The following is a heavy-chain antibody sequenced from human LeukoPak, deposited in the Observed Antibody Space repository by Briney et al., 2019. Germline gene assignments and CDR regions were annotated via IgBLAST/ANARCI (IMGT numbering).Heavy chain of an antibody. CDR3: ARGHTPLYYYDSSGYNPDY. V-gene: IGHV1-18*04. J-gene: IGHJ4*02. D-gene: IGHD3-22*01. CDR1: GYTFTDYY. CDR2: ISAYNGNT. Sequence: ASVRVSCKASGYTFTDYYLHWVRQAPGQGLEWMGWISAYNGNTNYAQKLQGRVTMTTDTSTSTAYMELRSLRSDDTAVYYCARGHTPLYYYDSSGYNPDYWGQGTLVTVSS.